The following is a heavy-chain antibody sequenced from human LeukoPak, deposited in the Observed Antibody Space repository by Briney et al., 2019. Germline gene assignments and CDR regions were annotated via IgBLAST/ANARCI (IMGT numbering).Heavy chain of an antibody. CDR1: GFTFSSYS. V-gene: IGHV3-21*01. J-gene: IGHJ4*02. CDR2: ISSSSSSYI. D-gene: IGHD3-16*01. Sequence: GGSLRLSCAASGFTFSSYSMNWVRQAPGKGLEWVSSISSSSSSYIYYADSVRGRFTISRDNAKNSLYLQMNSLRAEDTAVYYCARDLLGEHPFDYWGQGTLVTVSS. CDR3: ARDLLGEHPFDY.